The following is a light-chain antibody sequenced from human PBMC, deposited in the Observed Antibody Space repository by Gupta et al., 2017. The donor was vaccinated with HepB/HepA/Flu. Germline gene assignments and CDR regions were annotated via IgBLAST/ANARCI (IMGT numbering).Light chain of an antibody. CDR3: CSYAGSYTFEV. CDR2: DVS. J-gene: IGLJ3*02. V-gene: IGLV2-11*01. CDR1: SSDVGGYNY. Sequence: QSALTQPRSVSGSPGRSVTISCTGTSSDVGGYNYVSWYQQHSGKAPKLMIYDVSKRPSGVPDRFSGSKSGNTASLTISGLQAEDEADYYCCSYAGSYTFEVFGGGTKLTVL.